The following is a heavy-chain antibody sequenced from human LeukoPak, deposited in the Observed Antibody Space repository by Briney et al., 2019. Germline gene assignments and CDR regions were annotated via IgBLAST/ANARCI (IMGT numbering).Heavy chain of an antibody. Sequence: ASVKVSCKASGYTFTSYYMHWVRQAPGQGLEWMGIINPSGGSTSYAQKFQGRITMTRDTSTSTVYMELSSLRSEDTAVYYCARDGRRPLYCSSTSCYNWFDPWAREPWSPSPQ. J-gene: IGHJ5*02. CDR1: GYTFTSYY. D-gene: IGHD2-2*01. CDR2: INPSGGST. V-gene: IGHV1-46*01. CDR3: ARDGRRPLYCSSTSCYNWFDP.